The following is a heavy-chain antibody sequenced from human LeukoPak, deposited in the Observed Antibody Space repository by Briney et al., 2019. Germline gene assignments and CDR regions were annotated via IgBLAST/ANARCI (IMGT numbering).Heavy chain of an antibody. D-gene: IGHD6-19*01. J-gene: IGHJ6*03. Sequence: GGSLRLSCAASGFTFSSYSMNWVRQAPGKGLEWVSSISSSSSYIYYADSVKGRFTISRDNAKNSLYLQMNSLRAEDTAVYYCARGEQWLDFAYMDVWGKGTTVTVSS. CDR3: ARGEQWLDFAYMDV. CDR2: ISSSSSYI. CDR1: GFTFSSYS. V-gene: IGHV3-21*01.